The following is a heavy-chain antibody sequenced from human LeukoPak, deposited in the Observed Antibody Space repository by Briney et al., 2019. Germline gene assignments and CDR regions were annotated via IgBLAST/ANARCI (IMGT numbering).Heavy chain of an antibody. V-gene: IGHV3-21*01. D-gene: IGHD4/OR15-4a*01. CDR2: ISSSSSYI. J-gene: IGHJ4*02. CDR1: GFTFSSYR. CDR3: ATDDYGAFDY. Sequence: GGSLRLSCAASGFTFSSYRMNWVRQVPGKGLEWVSSISSSSSYIYYADSVKGRFTIFRDNAKNSLFLQMHSLRAEDTAVYYCATDDYGAFDYWGQGTLVTVSS.